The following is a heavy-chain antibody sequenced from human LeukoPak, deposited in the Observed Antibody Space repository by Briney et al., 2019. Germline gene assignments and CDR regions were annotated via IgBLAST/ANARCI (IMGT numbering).Heavy chain of an antibody. V-gene: IGHV3-74*01. Sequence: GGSLRLSCAASGFTFSSYWMHWVRQAPGKGLVWVSRINGDGSSTSYADSVKGRFTISRDNAKNTLYLQMNSLRAEDTAVYYCARVPGIAAAGDDYWGQGTLVTVSS. CDR2: INGDGSST. CDR1: GFTFSSYW. J-gene: IGHJ4*02. CDR3: ARVPGIAAAGDDY. D-gene: IGHD6-13*01.